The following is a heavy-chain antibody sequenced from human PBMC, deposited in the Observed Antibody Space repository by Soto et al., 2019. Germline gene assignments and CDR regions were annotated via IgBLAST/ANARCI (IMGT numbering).Heavy chain of an antibody. D-gene: IGHD5-12*01. CDR3: ARQGLPLDYYYYGMDV. CDR1: GGSISISSYY. CDR2: IYYSGST. V-gene: IGHV4-39*01. Sequence: LSLDCTVCGGSISISSYYWGWIRQPPGKGLEWIGSIYYSGSTCYNPSLKSRVTISVDTSKNQFSLKLSSVTAADTAVYYCARQGLPLDYYYYGMDVWGQGTTVTVYS. J-gene: IGHJ6*02.